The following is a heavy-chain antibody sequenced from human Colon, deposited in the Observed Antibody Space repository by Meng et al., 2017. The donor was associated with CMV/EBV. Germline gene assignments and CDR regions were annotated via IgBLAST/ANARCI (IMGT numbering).Heavy chain of an antibody. CDR2: IIPIFATA. D-gene: IGHD1-26*01. CDR3: ARDIASAEGY. CDR1: EGTFRSYA. J-gene: IGHJ4*02. Sequence: VQGVPLGEAVRKPGSSGRVSLKGSEGTFRSYAIRWVRQAPGKGLVWMGGIIPIFATANYAQKFQGRVTITADESTSTAYMELSSLRSEDTAVYYCARDIASAEGYWGQGTLVTVSS. V-gene: IGHV1-69*12.